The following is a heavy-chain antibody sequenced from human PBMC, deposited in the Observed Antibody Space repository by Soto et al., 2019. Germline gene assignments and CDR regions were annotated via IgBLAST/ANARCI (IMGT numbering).Heavy chain of an antibody. CDR1: GFNFDDHV. D-gene: IGHD3-3*01. CDR2: INWDGYSI. J-gene: IGHJ6*02. V-gene: IGHV3-9*01. Sequence: GGSLRLSCVASGFNFDDHVMHWVRQVPGKGLEWVGHINWDGYSIGYGGSVRGRFSISRDNAKNTLYLQMNSLRPEDTALYFCARSWSGSTSGRVDVWGQGTTVTVSS. CDR3: ARSWSGSTSGRVDV.